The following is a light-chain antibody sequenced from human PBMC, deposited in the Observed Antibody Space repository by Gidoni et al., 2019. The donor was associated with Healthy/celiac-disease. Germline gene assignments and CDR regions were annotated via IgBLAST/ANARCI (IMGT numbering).Light chain of an antibody. CDR2: GAS. Sequence: EIVLTHSPRTLSLSPGERATLSCRASQSVSSSYLAWYQQKPGQAPRLLIYGASSRATGIPDRFSGSGSGTDFTLTISRLEPEDFAVYYCQQYGSSPSFGQGTKLEIK. V-gene: IGKV3-20*01. CDR3: QQYGSSPS. CDR1: QSVSSSY. J-gene: IGKJ2*03.